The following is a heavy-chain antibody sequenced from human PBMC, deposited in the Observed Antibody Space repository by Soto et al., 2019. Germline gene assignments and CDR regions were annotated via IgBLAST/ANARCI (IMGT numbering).Heavy chain of an antibody. CDR2: IWYDGSNK. D-gene: IGHD6-19*01. Sequence: ASSGFTFTGYGMNMVRQAPGKVLEWVAGIWYDGSNKYYADSVKGRFTISRDNAKNTLYLQMNSLRAEDTAVDYCARDQGWECLVRQPPDSWGQGCLVTVSS. V-gene: IGHV3-33*01. J-gene: IGHJ4*02. CDR3: ARDQGWECLVRQPPDS. CDR1: GFTFTGYG.